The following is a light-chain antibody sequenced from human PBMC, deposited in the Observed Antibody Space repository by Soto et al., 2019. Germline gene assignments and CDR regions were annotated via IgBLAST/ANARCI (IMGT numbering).Light chain of an antibody. J-gene: IGKJ2*01. CDR3: HQYNSWPPGT. V-gene: IGKV3-20*01. Sequence: IVLTQSPGTLSLSPGERATLSCRASQSVTSNYLAWYQQKPGQAPWLLIFGASIRATDLPDRFSGSGSGTDFTLTISRLEPEDFAVYYCHQYNSWPPGTFGQGTKVDIK. CDR2: GAS. CDR1: QSVTSNY.